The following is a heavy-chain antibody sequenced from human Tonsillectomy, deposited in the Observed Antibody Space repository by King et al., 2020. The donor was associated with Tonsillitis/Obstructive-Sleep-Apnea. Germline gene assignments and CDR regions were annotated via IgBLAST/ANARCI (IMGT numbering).Heavy chain of an antibody. D-gene: IGHD3-16*02. V-gene: IGHV4-34*01. Sequence: VQLQQWGAGLLKPSETLSLTCAVYGESFSGYYWNWIRQPPGKGLEWIGEINHSGSTNYNPSLKSRVTMSVDTSKNQFSLKLRSVTAADTAVYYCARARSSGYYIWGSYRILDYWGQGTLVTVSS. J-gene: IGHJ4*02. CDR3: ARARSSGYYIWGSYRILDY. CDR1: GESFSGYY. CDR2: INHSGST.